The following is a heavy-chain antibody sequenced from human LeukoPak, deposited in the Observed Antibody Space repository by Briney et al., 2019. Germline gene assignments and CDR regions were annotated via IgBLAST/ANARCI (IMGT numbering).Heavy chain of an antibody. J-gene: IGHJ4*02. D-gene: IGHD2-21*02. CDR2: TKLDGSET. V-gene: IGHV3-7*04. Sequence: GGSLRLSCAASVFTFSSYWKSWVRHGPGKGLECVANTKLDGSETYYVDSLKRRFTISRDNENNCLYIAKYTLRDEDTPLYFCARERWGCDCPGFVDWGQGTLVTVSS. CDR3: ARERWGCDCPGFVD. CDR1: VFTFSSYW.